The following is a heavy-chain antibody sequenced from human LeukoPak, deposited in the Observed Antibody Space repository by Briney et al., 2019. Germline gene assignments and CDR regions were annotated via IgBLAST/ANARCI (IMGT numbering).Heavy chain of an antibody. Sequence: SVKVSCKASGFTFTSSAVQWVRQARGQRLEWIGWIVVGSGNTNYAQKFQERVTITRDTSTSTAYMELSSLRSEDTAVYYCAADKDPLGELSFNPWGQGTLVTDSS. CDR3: AADKDPLGELSFNP. CDR1: GFTFTSSA. CDR2: IVVGSGNT. J-gene: IGHJ5*02. V-gene: IGHV1-58*01. D-gene: IGHD3-16*02.